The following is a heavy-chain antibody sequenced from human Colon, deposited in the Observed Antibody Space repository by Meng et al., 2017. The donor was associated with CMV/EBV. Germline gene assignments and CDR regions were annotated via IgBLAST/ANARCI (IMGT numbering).Heavy chain of an antibody. CDR2: INEDGSEI. CDR1: GFSFSNTW. CDR3: ARDQEIQLWDGVYYYYGMDV. D-gene: IGHD5-18*01. V-gene: IGHV3-7*01. J-gene: IGHJ6*02. Sequence: GESLKISCAASGFSFSNTWMTWVRHIPGKGLQWVANINEDGSEIFYVDSVKGRFTISRDNAKNSLYLQMNSLRAEDTAVYYCARDQEIQLWDGVYYYYGMDVWGQGTTVTVSS.